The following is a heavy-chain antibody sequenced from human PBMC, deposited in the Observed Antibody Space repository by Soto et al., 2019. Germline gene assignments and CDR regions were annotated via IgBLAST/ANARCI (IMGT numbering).Heavy chain of an antibody. D-gene: IGHD5-18*01. CDR3: ARGRKSSYGAPNYYYYGMDV. Sequence: GASVKVSCKASGYTFTGYYMHWVRQAPGQGLEWMGWINPNSGGTNYAQKFQGWVTMTRDTSISTAYMELSRLRSDDTAVCYCARGRKSSYGAPNYYYYGMDVWGQGTTVTVSS. J-gene: IGHJ6*02. V-gene: IGHV1-2*04. CDR1: GYTFTGYY. CDR2: INPNSGGT.